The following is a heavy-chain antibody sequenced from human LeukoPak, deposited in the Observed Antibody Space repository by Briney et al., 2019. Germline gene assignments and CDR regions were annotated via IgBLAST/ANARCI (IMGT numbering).Heavy chain of an antibody. CDR3: AGGDTAMVPVDY. CDR1: GGSISSSSYY. D-gene: IGHD5-18*01. V-gene: IGHV4-39*07. CDR2: INHSGST. Sequence: SETLSLTCTVSGGSISSSSYYWGWIRQPPGKGLEWIGEINHSGSTNYNPSLKSRVTISVDTSKNQFSLKLSSVTAADTAVYYCAGGDTAMVPVDYWGQGTLVTVSS. J-gene: IGHJ4*02.